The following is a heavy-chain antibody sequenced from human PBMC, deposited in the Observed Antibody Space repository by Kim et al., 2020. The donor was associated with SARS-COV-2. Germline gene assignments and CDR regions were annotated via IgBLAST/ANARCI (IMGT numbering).Heavy chain of an antibody. CDR2: ISSNGGST. V-gene: IGHV3-64D*09. Sequence: GGSLRLSCSASGSTFSSYAMHWVRQAPGKGLEYVSAISSNGGSTYYADSVKGRFTISRDNSKNTLYLQMSSLRAEDTAVYYCVKDLRDSGYDFEQPVGLYAFDIWGQGTMVTVSS. CDR1: GSTFSSYA. J-gene: IGHJ3*02. D-gene: IGHD5-12*01. CDR3: VKDLRDSGYDFEQPVGLYAFDI.